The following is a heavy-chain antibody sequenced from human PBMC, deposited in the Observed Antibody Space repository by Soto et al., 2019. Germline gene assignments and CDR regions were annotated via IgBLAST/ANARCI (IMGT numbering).Heavy chain of an antibody. CDR2: IRSKGNTYAT. D-gene: IGHD3-3*01. Sequence: EVQLVESGGGLVQPGGSLKLSCAASGFTFSGSAMHWVRQASGKGLEWVGRIRSKGNTYATAYGASLKGRFTISSDDSKNTAYLQMNSLNTEDTAVYYCSRQASDFWSGKPQYYMDVWGKGTTVTVSS. CDR3: SRQASDFWSGKPQYYMDV. J-gene: IGHJ6*03. V-gene: IGHV3-73*01. CDR1: GFTFSGSA.